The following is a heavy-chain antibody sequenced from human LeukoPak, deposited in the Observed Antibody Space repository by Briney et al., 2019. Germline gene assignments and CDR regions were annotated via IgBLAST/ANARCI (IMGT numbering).Heavy chain of an antibody. CDR2: ISDSGGTI. D-gene: IGHD3-9*01. Sequence: SGGSLRLSCTASGFTFSNFVMSWVRQAPGKGLEWVSSISDSGGTIYHTDSVKGRFTTSRDNSKNTLYLQMNSLRAEDTAVYYFAKDRAIREGKGSDSWGQGTLGTVSS. V-gene: IGHV3-23*01. CDR3: AKDRAIREGKGSDS. J-gene: IGHJ4*02. CDR1: GFTFSNFV.